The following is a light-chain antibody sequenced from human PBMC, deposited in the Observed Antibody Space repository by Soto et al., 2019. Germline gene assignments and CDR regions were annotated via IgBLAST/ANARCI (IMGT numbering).Light chain of an antibody. Sequence: QSVLTQPASVSGSPGQSITISCTGTSSDVGGYNSVSWYQQHPGGAPELMIYEVSNRPSGVSNRFSGSKSGNTASLTISGLQAEDEADYYCSSYTTINTRVFGGGTKLTVL. CDR1: SSDVGGYNS. CDR2: EVS. CDR3: SSYTTINTRV. J-gene: IGLJ3*02. V-gene: IGLV2-14*01.